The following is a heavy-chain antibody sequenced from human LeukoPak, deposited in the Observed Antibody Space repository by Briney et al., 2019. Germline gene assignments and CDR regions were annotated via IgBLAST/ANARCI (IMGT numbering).Heavy chain of an antibody. D-gene: IGHD4-11*01. Sequence: SVKVSCKASGGTFSSYAISWVRQAPGQGLEWMGGIIPIFGTANNAQKFQGRVTITADESTSTAYMELSSLRSEDTAVYYCARLDYSNYANWFDPWGQGTLVTVSS. V-gene: IGHV1-69*13. J-gene: IGHJ5*02. CDR3: ARLDYSNYANWFDP. CDR2: IIPIFGTA. CDR1: GGTFSSYA.